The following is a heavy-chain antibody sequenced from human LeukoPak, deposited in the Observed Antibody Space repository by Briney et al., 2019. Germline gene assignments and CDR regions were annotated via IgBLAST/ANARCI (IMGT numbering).Heavy chain of an antibody. V-gene: IGHV4-59*02. CDR2: VYYSGTT. J-gene: IGHJ4*02. Sequence: SETLSLTCTVSGASVTRYYWSWIRQSPGKGLEWIGYVYYSGTTNYNPSLRGRVTISVDTSKNQFSLKLTSVTAADTAVYYCARGRGRDGDNLAPWGQGTQVTVSS. CDR3: ARGRGRDGDNLAP. D-gene: IGHD5-24*01. CDR1: GASVTRYY.